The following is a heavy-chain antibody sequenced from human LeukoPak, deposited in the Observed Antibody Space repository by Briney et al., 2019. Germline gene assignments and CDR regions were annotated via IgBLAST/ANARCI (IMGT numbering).Heavy chain of an antibody. CDR3: AKVPSFDYGDYLDY. Sequence: PGGSLRLSCAASGFTFSSYAMSWVRQAPGKGLEWVSAISGSGGSTYYADSVKGRFTISRDNSKNTLYLQINSLRAEDTAVYYCAKVPSFDYGDYLDYWGQGTLVTVSS. D-gene: IGHD4-17*01. CDR2: ISGSGGST. CDR1: GFTFSSYA. V-gene: IGHV3-23*01. J-gene: IGHJ4*02.